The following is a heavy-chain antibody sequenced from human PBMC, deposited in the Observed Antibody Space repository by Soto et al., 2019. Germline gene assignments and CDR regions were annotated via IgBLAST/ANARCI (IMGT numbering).Heavy chain of an antibody. J-gene: IGHJ4*02. V-gene: IGHV4-34*01. Sequence: PSETLSLTCFVCGGSFSGHYWSWIRQPPGKGLEWIGEINHSGGTSYNPSLKSRVTISVDTSKSQFSLKLTSVTAADRAVYYCARGSVDTVESSGFYEYWGKGTPVIVSS. D-gene: IGHD3-22*01. CDR2: INHSGGT. CDR3: ARGSVDTVESSGFYEY. CDR1: GGSFSGHY.